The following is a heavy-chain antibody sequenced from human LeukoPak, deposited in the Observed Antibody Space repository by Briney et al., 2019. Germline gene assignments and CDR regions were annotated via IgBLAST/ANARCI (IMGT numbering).Heavy chain of an antibody. Sequence: GGSLRLSCAASGFTFSIYGMSWVRQAPGRGLEWVSARSGSGGSTYYADSVKGRFTISRDNSKSTLYLQMNSLRAEDTAVYYCAKDGYYDSSAYYYVRYFDLWGRGTLVTVSS. CDR3: AKDGYYDSSAYYYVRYFDL. D-gene: IGHD3-22*01. J-gene: IGHJ2*01. CDR2: RSGSGGST. CDR1: GFTFSIYG. V-gene: IGHV3-23*01.